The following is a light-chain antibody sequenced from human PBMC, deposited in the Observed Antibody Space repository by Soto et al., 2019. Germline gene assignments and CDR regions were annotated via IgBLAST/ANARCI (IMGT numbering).Light chain of an antibody. Sequence: AIRMTQSPSSFSASTGDRVTITCRASQDISNYLAWFQQKPGKAPKLLIYGASTLQSGVPSRFSGSGSGTDFTLTISCLQPEDFATYYCQQYDSYPWTFGQGTKAEIK. CDR3: QQYDSYPWT. J-gene: IGKJ1*01. V-gene: IGKV1-8*01. CDR2: GAS. CDR1: QDISNY.